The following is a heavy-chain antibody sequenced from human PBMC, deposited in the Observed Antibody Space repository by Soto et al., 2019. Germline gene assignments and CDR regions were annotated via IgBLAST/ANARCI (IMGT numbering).Heavy chain of an antibody. J-gene: IGHJ5*02. CDR2: IYYSGST. CDR1: GGSISSYY. CDR3: ASGARYCSSTTCHINRFDP. D-gene: IGHD2-2*01. V-gene: IGHV4-59*01. Sequence: SETLSLTCTVSGGSISSYYWSWIRQPPGKGLEWIGYIYYSGSTNYNPSLKSRVTISVDTSKNQFSLKLSSVTAADTAVYYCASGARYCSSTTCHINRFDPWGQGTLVTVSS.